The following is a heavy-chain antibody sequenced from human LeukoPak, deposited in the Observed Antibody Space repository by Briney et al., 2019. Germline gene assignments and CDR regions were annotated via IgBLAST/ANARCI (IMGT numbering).Heavy chain of an antibody. CDR1: GYTFTGYY. CDR3: ARVVVVAPRGYGMDV. J-gene: IGHJ6*02. D-gene: IGHD2-15*01. CDR2: INPNSGGT. V-gene: IGHV1-2*02. Sequence: GASVKVSCKASGYTFTGYYMHWVRQAPGQGLEWMGWINPNSGGTNHAQKYQGRVTMTRDTSISTAYMELSRLRSDDTAVYYCARVVVVAPRGYGMDVWGQGTTVTVSS.